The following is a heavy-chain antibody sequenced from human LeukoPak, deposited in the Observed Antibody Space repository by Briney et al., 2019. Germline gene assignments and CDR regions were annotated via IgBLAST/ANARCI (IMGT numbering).Heavy chain of an antibody. CDR3: ARGGAIAVADDFDY. Sequence: ASVKVSCKASGYTFTSYDINWVRQATGQGLEWMGWMNPNSGNTGYAQKFQGRVTMTRNTSISTAYMELSSLRSEDTAVYYCARGGAIAVADDFDYWGQGTLVTVSS. CDR1: GYTFTSYD. D-gene: IGHD6-19*01. V-gene: IGHV1-8*01. CDR2: MNPNSGNT. J-gene: IGHJ4*02.